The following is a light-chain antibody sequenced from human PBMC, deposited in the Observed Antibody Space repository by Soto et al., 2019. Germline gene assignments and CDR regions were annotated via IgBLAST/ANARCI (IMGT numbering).Light chain of an antibody. CDR1: QSISSW. CDR3: QQYNSYWT. CDR2: DAS. Sequence: IQMTQYPSTLSASVGDSVTLTCRASQSISSWLAWYQQKPGKAPKLLIYDASSVESGVPSRFSGRGSGTEFTLTISSLQPDDFATNYCQQYNSYWTLGQGTKV. V-gene: IGKV1-5*01. J-gene: IGKJ1*01.